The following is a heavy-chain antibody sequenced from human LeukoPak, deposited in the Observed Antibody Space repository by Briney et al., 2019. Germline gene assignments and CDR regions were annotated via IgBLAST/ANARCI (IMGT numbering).Heavy chain of an antibody. CDR3: AKDQGTVTPVVFDY. CDR2: ISGSGGTT. V-gene: IGHV3-23*01. J-gene: IGHJ4*02. Sequence: PGGSLRLSCAASGFTFSSYAMSWVRQAPGKGLEWVSGISGSGGTTYYADSVKGRLTISRDNSKNTLYLQMNSLRAEDTALYYCAKDQGTVTPVVFDYWGQGTLVTVSS. CDR1: GFTFSSYA. D-gene: IGHD4-17*01.